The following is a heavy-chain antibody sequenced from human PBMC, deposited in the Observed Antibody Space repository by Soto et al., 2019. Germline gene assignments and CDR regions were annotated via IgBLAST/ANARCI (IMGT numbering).Heavy chain of an antibody. V-gene: IGHV3-23*01. CDR1: GFTFSSYA. CDR2: ISGSGGST. J-gene: IGHJ6*02. Sequence: PGGSLRLSCAASGFTFSSYAMSWVRQAPGKGLEWVSAISGSGGSTYYADSVKGRFTISRDNSKNTLYLQMNSLRAEDTAVYYCAKRGGGTMVRGVTFPPFYYGMDVWGQGTTVTVSS. D-gene: IGHD3-10*01. CDR3: AKRGGGTMVRGVTFPPFYYGMDV.